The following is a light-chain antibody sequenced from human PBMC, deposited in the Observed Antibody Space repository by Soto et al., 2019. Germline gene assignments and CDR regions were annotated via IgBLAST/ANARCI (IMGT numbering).Light chain of an antibody. J-gene: IGKJ5*01. Sequence: EIVLTQSPATLSLSPGERATLSCRASQSVSNYLAWYQQKPGQDPRLLIYAASDRATGIPARFSGSGSGTDFTITISSLEPADFAVYYCQQRSDWPPGITFGHGTRLEIK. V-gene: IGKV3-11*01. CDR3: QQRSDWPPGIT. CDR2: AAS. CDR1: QSVSNY.